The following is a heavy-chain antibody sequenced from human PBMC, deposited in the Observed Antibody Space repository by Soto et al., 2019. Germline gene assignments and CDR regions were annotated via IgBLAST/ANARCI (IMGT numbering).Heavy chain of an antibody. CDR1: GFTLSTYA. J-gene: IGHJ6*02. CDR2: IRGRSTTT. Sequence: GGSLRPSCAVPGFTLSTYAMSWVRQAPGKGLEWVSVIRGRSTTTYHADSVRGRFPVSRENSKNTVFLQMNNLRAEDSAVYYCAKDIGDIGMASPDKAHYFQYGADVWGQGTTVTVS. D-gene: IGHD2-15*01. CDR3: AKDIGDIGMASPDKAHYFQYGADV. V-gene: IGHV3-23*01.